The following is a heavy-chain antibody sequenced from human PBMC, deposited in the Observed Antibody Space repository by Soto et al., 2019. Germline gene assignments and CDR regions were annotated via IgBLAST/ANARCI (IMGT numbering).Heavy chain of an antibody. D-gene: IGHD4-17*01. Sequence: QVTLKESGPALVKPTETLTLTCTVSGFSLTTGKMGVSWIRQPPGKALEWLAHIFSDNERSYSTSLQGRLTISKGTSGSQVVLSMTNVDPVDTATYYCARMNVDSYHFYDAMDVWGQGTTVTVSS. CDR3: ARMNVDSYHFYDAMDV. J-gene: IGHJ6*02. CDR1: GFSLTTGKMG. CDR2: IFSDNER. V-gene: IGHV2-26*01.